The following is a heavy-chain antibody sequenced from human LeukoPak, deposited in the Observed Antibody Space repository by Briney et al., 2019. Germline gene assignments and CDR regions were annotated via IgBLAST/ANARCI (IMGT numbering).Heavy chain of an antibody. V-gene: IGHV3-48*01. J-gene: IGHJ4*02. CDR2: ISSSSSTI. CDR1: GFTFSSYS. CDR3: ARDRDYAFDY. Sequence: GGSLRLSCAASGFTFSSYSMNWVRQAPGKGLEWVSYISSSSSTIYYADSVKGRFTISRDNAKNSLYLQMNSLRAEDTAVYYCARDRDYAFDYWGQGTLVTVSS. D-gene: IGHD4-17*01.